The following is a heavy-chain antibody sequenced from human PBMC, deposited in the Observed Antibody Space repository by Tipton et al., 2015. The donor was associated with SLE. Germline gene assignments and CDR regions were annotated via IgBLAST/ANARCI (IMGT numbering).Heavy chain of an antibody. J-gene: IGHJ6*03. CDR3: ARVGDDLFSYHYMDV. D-gene: IGHD2-21*01. Sequence: SLRLSCAASGFTFKTYAMHWVRQAPGKGLEWVAIISYDESNKQYGESVKGRFSISRDNSKNMLYLQMSSLRPEDTAVYYCARVGDDLFSYHYMDVWGKGATVIFSS. V-gene: IGHV3-30*03. CDR1: GFTFKTYA. CDR2: ISYDESNK.